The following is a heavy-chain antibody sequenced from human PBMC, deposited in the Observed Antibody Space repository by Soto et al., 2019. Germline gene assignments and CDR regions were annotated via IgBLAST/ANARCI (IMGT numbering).Heavy chain of an antibody. CDR1: GFTFRNYW. D-gene: IGHD1-7*01. V-gene: IGHV3-7*01. J-gene: IGHJ4*02. CDR2: MNQDGSER. Sequence: EVQLVESGGGLVQPGGSLRLSCAASGFTFRNYWMSWVRQAPGEGLEWVANMNQDGSERYYVDSVKGRFTISRDNAKNSLFLQMDSLRAEDTAIYYCTRDRSGTMVLWGQGTLVSVSS. CDR3: TRDRSGTMVL.